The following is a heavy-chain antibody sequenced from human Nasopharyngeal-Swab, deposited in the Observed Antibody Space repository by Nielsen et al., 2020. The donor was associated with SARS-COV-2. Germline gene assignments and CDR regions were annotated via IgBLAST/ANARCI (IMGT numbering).Heavy chain of an antibody. J-gene: IGHJ4*02. CDR2: MNPNSGNT. CDR1: GYTFTSYD. Sequence: ASVKVSCKASGYTFTSYDINWVRQATGQGLEWLGWMNPNSGNTGYAQKFQGRVTMTRNTSISTAYMELSSLRSEETAVYYFARPRNWNDGLDYWGQGTLVTVSS. V-gene: IGHV1-8*01. D-gene: IGHD1-1*01. CDR3: ARPRNWNDGLDY.